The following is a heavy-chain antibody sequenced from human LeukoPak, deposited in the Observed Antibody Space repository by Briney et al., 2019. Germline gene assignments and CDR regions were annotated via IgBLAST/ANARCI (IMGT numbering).Heavy chain of an antibody. CDR3: WVHYDYVWGSYRPLDY. D-gene: IGHD3-16*02. CDR1: GYTFTSYD. V-gene: IGHV1-8*03. CDR2: MNPNSGNT. Sequence: SVKVSCKASGYTFTSYDINWVRQATGQGLEWMGWMNPNSGNTGYAQKFQGRVTITRNTSISTAYMELSSLRSEDTAVYYCWVHYDYVWGSYRPLDYWGQGTLVTVSS. J-gene: IGHJ4*02.